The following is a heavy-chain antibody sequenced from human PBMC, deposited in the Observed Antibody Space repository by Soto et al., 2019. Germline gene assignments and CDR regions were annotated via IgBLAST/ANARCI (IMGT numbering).Heavy chain of an antibody. CDR2: ISSGGDT. D-gene: IGHD3-22*01. CDR1: GFTFTTYA. V-gene: IGHV3-23*01. Sequence: EVQLLESGGGLVQPGGSLRLSCAPSGFTFTTYAMSWVRQPPGKGLEWVSSISSGGDTYSADSVKGRFTISRDSSKNTLYLQMNNLRAEDTATYYCAKDYSSGYYAFDIWGRGTMVTVSS. J-gene: IGHJ3*02. CDR3: AKDYSSGYYAFDI.